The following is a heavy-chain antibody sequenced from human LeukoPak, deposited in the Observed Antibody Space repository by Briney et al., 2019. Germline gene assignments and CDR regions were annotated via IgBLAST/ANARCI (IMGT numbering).Heavy chain of an antibody. CDR1: GYTFTSYY. CDR3: ARGWHNGDYDWFDP. J-gene: IGHJ5*02. D-gene: IGHD4-17*01. Sequence: ASVKVSCKASGYTFTSYYMHWVRQAPGQGLEWMGIINPSGGSTSYAQKFQGRVTMTRDMSISTAYMELSRLRSDDTAVYYCARGWHNGDYDWFDPWGQGTLVTVSS. CDR2: INPSGGST. V-gene: IGHV1-46*01.